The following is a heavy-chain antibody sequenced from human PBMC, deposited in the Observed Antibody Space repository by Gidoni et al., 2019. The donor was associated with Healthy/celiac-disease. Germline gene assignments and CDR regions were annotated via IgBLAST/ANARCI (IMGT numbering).Heavy chain of an antibody. CDR1: GGTFSSYA. J-gene: IGHJ3*02. CDR2: IITIFGTA. CDR3: ARLSGDLLAFDI. Sequence: QVQLVQSGAEVKKPGSSVKVSCKASGGTFSSYATSWVRQAPGQGLEWVGGIITIFGTANYAQKFQGRVTITADKSTSTAYMGLSSLGSEDTAVYYCARLSGDLLAFDIWSQGTMVTVSS. V-gene: IGHV1-69*06. D-gene: IGHD7-27*01.